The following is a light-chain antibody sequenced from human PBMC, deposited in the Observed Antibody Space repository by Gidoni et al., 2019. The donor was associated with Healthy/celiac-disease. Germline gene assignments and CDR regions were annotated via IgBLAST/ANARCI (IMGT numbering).Light chain of an antibody. V-gene: IGKV3-11*01. CDR3: QQRSNWPRYT. CDR2: DAS. J-gene: IGKJ2*01. CDR1: QSVSSY. Sequence: EIVLPQSPATLSLSPGERATLSCRASQSVSSYLAWYKQKPGQAPRLLIYDASNRATGIQARFSGSGSGTDFTLTISSLEPEDFAVYYCQQRSNWPRYTFGQGTKLEIK.